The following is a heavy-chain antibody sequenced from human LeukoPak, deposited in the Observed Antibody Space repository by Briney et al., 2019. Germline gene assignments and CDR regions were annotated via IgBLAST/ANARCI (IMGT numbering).Heavy chain of an antibody. V-gene: IGHV3-30*04. J-gene: IGHJ4*02. Sequence: TGGSLRLSCAAAGFTFSKFAMHWVRQAPGKGLEWVAVVSYDGSYKYYADSVKGRFTISRDNSKNTLYLQMNSLRAEDTAVYYCAKRIQSAMATGYWGQGTLVTVSS. CDR2: VSYDGSYK. D-gene: IGHD5-18*01. CDR3: AKRIQSAMATGY. CDR1: GFTFSKFA.